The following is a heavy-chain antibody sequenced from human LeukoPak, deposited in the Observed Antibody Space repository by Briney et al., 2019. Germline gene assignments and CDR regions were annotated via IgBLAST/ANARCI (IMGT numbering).Heavy chain of an antibody. D-gene: IGHD6-6*01. V-gene: IGHV3-21*01. CDR1: GFSFSVSG. Sequence: GGSLRLSCAASGFSFSVSGMNWVRQAPGKGLEWVAYISSSSSNINYADSVRGRFTISRDNARNSLYLHMDSLRVEDKAVYYCARGGAARPDYWGPGTLVTVSS. J-gene: IGHJ4*02. CDR2: ISSSSSNI. CDR3: ARGGAARPDY.